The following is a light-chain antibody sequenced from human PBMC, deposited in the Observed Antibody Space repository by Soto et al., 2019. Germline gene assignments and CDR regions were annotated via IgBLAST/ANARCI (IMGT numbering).Light chain of an antibody. Sequence: QSALTQPASVSGSPGQSITISCTGTSSDVGGYNYVSWYQQHPGKAPKLMIYEVSNRPSGVSNRFSGSKSANTASLTISGLQAEDEADYFCSSYTSSNTRYVFGTGTKVTGL. CDR3: SSYTSSNTRYV. CDR2: EVS. V-gene: IGLV2-14*01. CDR1: SSDVGGYNY. J-gene: IGLJ1*01.